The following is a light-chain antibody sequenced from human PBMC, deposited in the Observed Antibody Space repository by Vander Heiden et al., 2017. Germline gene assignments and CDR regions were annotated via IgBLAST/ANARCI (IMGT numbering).Light chain of an antibody. Sequence: VFTQSPATLPLSTGERDILSCRASQSVSSYLAWYQQKPGQAPRLLIYDASNRATGIPARFSGSGSGTDFTLTISSLEPEDFAVYYCQQRSNWPFLTFGGGTKVEIK. J-gene: IGKJ4*01. CDR1: QSVSSY. CDR2: DAS. V-gene: IGKV3-11*01. CDR3: QQRSNWPFLT.